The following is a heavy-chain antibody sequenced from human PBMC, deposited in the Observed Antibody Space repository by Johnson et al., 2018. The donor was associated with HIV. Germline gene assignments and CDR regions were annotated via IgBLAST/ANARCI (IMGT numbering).Heavy chain of an antibody. Sequence: VQLVESGGDLVQPGGSLRLSCAASGFTFRNYALTWVRQAPGKGLDWVSSISGSGGSTHYADSVKGRFTISRDNSKSTLYLQMNSLRAEDTAVYYCVKVGLVGGKEGVGAFDIWGPGTMVTVSS. D-gene: IGHD1-26*01. CDR2: ISGSGGST. CDR1: GFTFRNYA. J-gene: IGHJ3*02. V-gene: IGHV3-23*04. CDR3: VKVGLVGGKEGVGAFDI.